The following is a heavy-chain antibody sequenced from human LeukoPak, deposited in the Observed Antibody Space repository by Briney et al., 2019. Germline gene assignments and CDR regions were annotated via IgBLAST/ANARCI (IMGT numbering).Heavy chain of an antibody. CDR1: GFTVSSNY. Sequence: GGSLRLSCAASGFTVSSNYMSWVRQAPGKGLEWVSIIYSGGSTYYADSVKGRFTISRDNSKNTLYLQMNSLRAEDTAVYYCARAYYDILTAAYCYYYMDVWGKGTTVTVSS. V-gene: IGHV3-53*01. CDR2: IYSGGST. J-gene: IGHJ6*03. CDR3: ARAYYDILTAAYCYYYMDV. D-gene: IGHD3-9*01.